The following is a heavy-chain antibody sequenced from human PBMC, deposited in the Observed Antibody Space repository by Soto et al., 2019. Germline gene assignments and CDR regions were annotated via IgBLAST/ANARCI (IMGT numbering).Heavy chain of an antibody. D-gene: IGHD1-26*01. V-gene: IGHV3-23*01. CDR1: GFTFSSYA. J-gene: IGHJ4*02. Sequence: EVQLLESGGGLVQPGGPLRLSCVASGFTFSSYAMRWVRQAPGKGLEWVSAISGSGGSTYYADSVKGRFTISRDNSKNTLYLQMNSLRAEDTAVYYCARRGSGSYYDYWGQGTLVTVSS. CDR2: ISGSGGST. CDR3: ARRGSGSYYDY.